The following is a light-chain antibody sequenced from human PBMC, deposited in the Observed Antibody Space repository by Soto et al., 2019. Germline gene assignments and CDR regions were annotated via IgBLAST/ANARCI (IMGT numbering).Light chain of an antibody. J-gene: IGKJ3*01. CDR2: SAS. CDR1: QSVHYSN. Sequence: EIVLTQSPDTLSLSPGERVTLSCRASQSVHYSNLAWYQQRPGQSPRLLIYSASIRATGIPDRFSGSGSGTDFKLNISRLEPEDVGVLYCQHYGSSLFLFGPGNKVH. V-gene: IGKV3-20*01. CDR3: QHYGSSLFL.